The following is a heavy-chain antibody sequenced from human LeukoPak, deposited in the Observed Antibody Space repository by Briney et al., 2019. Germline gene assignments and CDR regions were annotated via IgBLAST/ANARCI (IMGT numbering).Heavy chain of an antibody. J-gene: IGHJ4*02. V-gene: IGHV3-66*01. Sequence: PGGSLRLSCAASGFTVSSNYMSWVRQAPGKGLEWASVIYSGGSTYYADSVKGRFTISRDNSKNTLYLQMNSLRAEDTAVYYCARTDYSNYGAPFDYWGQGTLVTVSS. CDR1: GFTVSSNY. D-gene: IGHD4-4*01. CDR3: ARTDYSNYGAPFDY. CDR2: IYSGGST.